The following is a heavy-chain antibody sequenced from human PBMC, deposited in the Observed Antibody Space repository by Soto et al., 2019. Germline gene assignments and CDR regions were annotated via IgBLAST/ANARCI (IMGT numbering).Heavy chain of an antibody. CDR1: GFPFDNYA. J-gene: IGHJ3*02. CDR2: ISGGSPKE. Sequence: GGSLRLSXEASGFPFDNYAMSWVRQAPGKGLEWVSAISGGSPKEFYAESVKGRFTISRDNSKNTVYLQMNSLRAEDTAVHYCAKGRSVSYGYAFDIWGQGTMVTVSS. D-gene: IGHD1-26*01. CDR3: AKGRSVSYGYAFDI. V-gene: IGHV3-23*01.